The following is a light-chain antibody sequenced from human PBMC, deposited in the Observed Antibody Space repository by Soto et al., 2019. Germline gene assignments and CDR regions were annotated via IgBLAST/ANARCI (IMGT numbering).Light chain of an antibody. CDR3: CSYAGRSTPYV. J-gene: IGLJ1*01. CDR2: DVT. Sequence: QSALTQPRSVSGSPGQSVTISCTGTSSDFGRYNYVSWYQQLPGKAPKLIIYDVTKRPSGVPDRFSGSKSGNTASLTISGLQADDEADYYCCSYAGRSTPYVFGTGTKVTVL. CDR1: SSDFGRYNY. V-gene: IGLV2-11*01.